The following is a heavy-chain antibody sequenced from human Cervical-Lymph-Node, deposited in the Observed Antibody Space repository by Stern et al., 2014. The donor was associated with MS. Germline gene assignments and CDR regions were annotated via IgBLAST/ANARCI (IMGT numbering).Heavy chain of an antibody. V-gene: IGHV5-51*04. D-gene: IGHD6-6*01. CDR2: IHPADSGT. Sequence: EVQLVESGAEVKKPGESLKISCKGSGYRFTTYWIGWVRQMPGKGLEWMGIIHPADSGTRYSPSFQGQVTISTAKPITPAYLQWSSLKASDTAMYYCARPYSSSSHPGTDWGQGTLVTVSS. J-gene: IGHJ4*02. CDR1: GYRFTTYW. CDR3: ARPYSSSSHPGTD.